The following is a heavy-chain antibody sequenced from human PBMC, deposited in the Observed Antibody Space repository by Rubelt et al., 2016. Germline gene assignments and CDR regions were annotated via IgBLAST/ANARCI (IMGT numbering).Heavy chain of an antibody. CDR1: GYTFTSYG. CDR3: ARDRIRIAARQGWYFDL. J-gene: IGHJ2*01. V-gene: IGHV1-18*01. CDR2: ISAYNGNT. D-gene: IGHD6-6*01. Sequence: QVQLVQSGAEVKKPGASVKVSCKASGYTFTSYGISWVRQAPGQGLEWMGWISAYNGNTNYAQKSQDRVTMTTDTSTSTAYMELRSLRSDDTAVYYCARDRIRIAARQGWYFDLWGRGTLVTVSS.